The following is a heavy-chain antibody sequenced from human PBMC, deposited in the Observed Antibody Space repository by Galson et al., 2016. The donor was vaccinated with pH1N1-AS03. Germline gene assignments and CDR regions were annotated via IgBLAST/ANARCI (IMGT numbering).Heavy chain of an antibody. V-gene: IGHV1-46*01. CDR2: IDPSGGPT. J-gene: IGHJ4*02. D-gene: IGHD3-16*02. Sequence: SGYTLTRYYMHWVRQAPGQGLEWMGIIDPSGGPTTYAPKFQGRITITADTSTSTVYMELVSLRSEDTAVYYCARRYYFDYWGQGTLVTVSS. CDR3: ARRYYFDY. CDR1: GYTLTRYY.